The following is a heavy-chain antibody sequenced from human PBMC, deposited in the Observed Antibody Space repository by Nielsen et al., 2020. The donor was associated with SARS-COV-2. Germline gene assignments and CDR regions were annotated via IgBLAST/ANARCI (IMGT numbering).Heavy chain of an antibody. CDR3: AKVLHRYYDILTGYPYYYGMDV. Sequence: VRQAPGKGLVWVSRINSDGSSTSYADSVKGRFTISRDNSKNTLYLQMNSLRAEDTAVYYCAKVLHRYYDILTGYPYYYGMDVWGQGTTVTVSS. V-gene: IGHV3-74*01. D-gene: IGHD3-9*01. CDR2: INSDGSST. J-gene: IGHJ6*02.